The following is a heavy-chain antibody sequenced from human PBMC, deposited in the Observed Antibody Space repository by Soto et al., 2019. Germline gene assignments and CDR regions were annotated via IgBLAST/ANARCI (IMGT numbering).Heavy chain of an antibody. CDR1: GYTFTSYG. D-gene: IGHD5-12*01. CDR2: ISAYNGNT. V-gene: IGHV1-18*04. J-gene: IGHJ6*04. CDR3: ARGRLVATGRTPAYYGMDV. Sequence: QVQLVQSGAEVKQPGASVKVSCKASGYTFTSYGISWVRQAPGQGLEWMGWISAYNGNTNYAQKLQGRVTMTTDTSTRTAYMELRSLRSDDTAVYYCARGRLVATGRTPAYYGMDVWCKGTTVTVSS.